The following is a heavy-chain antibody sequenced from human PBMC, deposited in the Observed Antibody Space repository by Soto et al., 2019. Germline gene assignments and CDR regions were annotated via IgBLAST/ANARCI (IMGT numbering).Heavy chain of an antibody. V-gene: IGHV1-3*01. CDR1: GYTFTTYT. Sequence: QVQLVQSGAEVKKPGASVKVSCKASGYTFTTYTIYWVRQAPGQRLEWMGWINAGNGDTKYSEKFQGRVTITRDTSASTTYMELSSLRSEDTAIYYCARDNNFWSGYNFGYWGQGTLVTVSS. CDR3: ARDNNFWSGYNFGY. D-gene: IGHD3-3*01. CDR2: INAGNGDT. J-gene: IGHJ4*02.